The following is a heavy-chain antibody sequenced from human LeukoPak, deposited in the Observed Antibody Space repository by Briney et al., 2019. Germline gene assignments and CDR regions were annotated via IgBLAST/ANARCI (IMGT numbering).Heavy chain of an antibody. CDR3: AKEGADYSSSWYYPYYYYTDV. CDR2: ISYGGSNK. D-gene: IGHD6-13*01. CDR1: GFTFSSYG. J-gene: IGHJ6*03. Sequence: GGSLRLSCAASGFTFSSYGMHWVRQAPGKGLEWVAVISYGGSNKYYADSVKGRFTISRDNSKNTLYLQMNSLRAEDTAVYYCAKEGADYSSSWYYPYYYYTDVWGKGTTVTVSS. V-gene: IGHV3-30*18.